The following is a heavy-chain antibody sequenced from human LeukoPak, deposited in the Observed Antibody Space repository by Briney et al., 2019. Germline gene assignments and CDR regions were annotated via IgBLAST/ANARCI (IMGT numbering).Heavy chain of an antibody. CDR2: ISAYNGNT. V-gene: IGHV1-18*01. D-gene: IGHD3-10*01. J-gene: IGHJ4*02. CDR1: GYTSTSYG. CDR3: ARVGPEPPFYGSGSEGPDY. Sequence: ASVKVSCKASGYTSTSYGISWVRQAPGQGLEWMGWISAYNGNTNYAQKLQGRVTMTTDTSTSTAYMELRSLRSDDTAVYYCARVGPEPPFYGSGSEGPDYWGQGTLVTVSS.